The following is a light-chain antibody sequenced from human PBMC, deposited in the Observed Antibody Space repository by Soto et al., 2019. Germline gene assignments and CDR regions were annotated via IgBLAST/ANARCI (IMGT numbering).Light chain of an antibody. CDR3: SSYTSSSTLVV. CDR1: SSDVGGYNY. J-gene: IGLJ2*01. CDR2: DVS. Sequence: QSVLTQPASVSGSPGQSITISCTGTSSDVGGYNYVSWYQQLPGKAPQLMIYDVSNRPSGVSNRFSGSKSGNTASLTISGRQAEDEADYYCSSYTSSSTLVVFGGGTKLTVL. V-gene: IGLV2-14*01.